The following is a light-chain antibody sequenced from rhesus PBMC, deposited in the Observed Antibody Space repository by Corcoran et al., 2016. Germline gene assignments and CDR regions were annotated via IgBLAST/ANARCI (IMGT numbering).Light chain of an antibody. CDR2: EAS. CDR3: QHYYSNPRT. CDR1: QAITND. J-gene: IGKJ1*01. V-gene: IGKV1-25*01. Sequence: DIQMTQSPSSLSASVGDRVTITCRASQAITNDLAWYQQKPGESPKHLIYEASSLQSGIPSRLSGTGSGTDFTLTISSLQSEDFATYYCQHYYSNPRTFGQGTKVEL.